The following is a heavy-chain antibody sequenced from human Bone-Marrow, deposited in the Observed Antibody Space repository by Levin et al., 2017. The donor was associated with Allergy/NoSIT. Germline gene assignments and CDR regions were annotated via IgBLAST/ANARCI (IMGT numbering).Heavy chain of an antibody. V-gene: IGHV3-23*01. D-gene: IGHD1-7*01. CDR2: ISGSGGTT. Sequence: PGGSLRLSCAASGFTSSNYVMSWVRQAPGKGLEWVSTISGSGGTTFYTDSVKGRFTISRDNSRNTLYLQMNSLRGEDTALYYCAKDLLEYNWNFEGHDAFDVWGQGTMVTVSS. CDR1: GFTSSNYV. CDR3: AKDLLEYNWNFEGHDAFDV. J-gene: IGHJ3*01.